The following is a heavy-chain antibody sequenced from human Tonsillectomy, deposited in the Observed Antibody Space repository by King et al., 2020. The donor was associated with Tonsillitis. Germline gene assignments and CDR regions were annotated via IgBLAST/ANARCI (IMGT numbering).Heavy chain of an antibody. CDR2: IYQSGST. CDR1: GGSISSGGYS. D-gene: IGHD5-24*01. Sequence: QLQESGSGLVKPSQTLSLTCAVSGGSISSGGYSWRWIRQPPGTGLEWIGYIYQSGSTYYNPSLKSRVTISLDRSKNQFSLKLSSVTAADTAVYYCARAAAIRGAEYFQHWGQGTLVTVSS. J-gene: IGHJ1*01. V-gene: IGHV4-30-2*01. CDR3: ARAAAIRGAEYFQH.